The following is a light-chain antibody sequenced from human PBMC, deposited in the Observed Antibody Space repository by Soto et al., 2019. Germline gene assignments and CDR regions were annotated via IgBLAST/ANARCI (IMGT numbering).Light chain of an antibody. Sequence: EIVLTPSPGTLSLSPVERATLSCRASQSVSSSYLAWYQQKPGQAPRLLIYGASSRATGIPDRFSGSGSGTDFTLTISRLEPEDFAVYYCQQYGSSPGITFGQGTRLEIK. J-gene: IGKJ5*01. CDR2: GAS. V-gene: IGKV3-20*01. CDR1: QSVSSSY. CDR3: QQYGSSPGIT.